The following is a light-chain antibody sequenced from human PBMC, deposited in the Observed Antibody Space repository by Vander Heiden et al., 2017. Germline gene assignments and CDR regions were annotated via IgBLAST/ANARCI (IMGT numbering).Light chain of an antibody. CDR2: EVS. CDR3: SSHTSSSTSWV. J-gene: IGLJ3*02. CDR1: SSDVGGYNY. V-gene: IGLV2-14*01. Sequence: QSALPQPASVSVPPGQPLTLSCPGTSSDVGGYNYASRNQTQPGKAPKLMIYEVSNRPSGVSNRLSGSKSGNTASLTISGLQGEDEADYYCSSHTSSSTSWVFGGGTKLTVL.